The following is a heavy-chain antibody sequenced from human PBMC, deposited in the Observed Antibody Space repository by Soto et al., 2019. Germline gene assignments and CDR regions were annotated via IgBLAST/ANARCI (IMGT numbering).Heavy chain of an antibody. J-gene: IGHJ5*02. CDR3: SRHPGGYNWFDP. CDR2: IYYSGST. Sequence: SETLSLTCTVSGGSISNYYWSWIRQPPGKGLEYIGYIYYSGSTNYNPSLKSRLTISVDTSKNQFSLKLTSVTATDTAVYYCSRHPGGYNWFDPWGQGILVTVFS. CDR1: GGSISNYY. V-gene: IGHV4-59*08.